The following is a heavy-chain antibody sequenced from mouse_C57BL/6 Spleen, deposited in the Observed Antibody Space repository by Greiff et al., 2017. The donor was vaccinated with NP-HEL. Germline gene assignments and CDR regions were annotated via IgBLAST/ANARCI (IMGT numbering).Heavy chain of an antibody. J-gene: IGHJ3*01. D-gene: IGHD4-1*01. V-gene: IGHV5-4*01. Sequence: DVQLQESGGGLVKPGGSLKLSCAASGFTFSSYAMSWVRQTPEKRLEWVATISDGGSYTYYPDNVKGRFTISRDNAKNNLYLQMSHLKSEDTAMYYCAREGANWDWFAYWGQGTLVTVSA. CDR3: AREGANWDWFAY. CDR1: GFTFSSYA. CDR2: ISDGGSYT.